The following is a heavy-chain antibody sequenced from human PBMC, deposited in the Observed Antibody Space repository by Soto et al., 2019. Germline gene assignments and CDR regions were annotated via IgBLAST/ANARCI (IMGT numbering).Heavy chain of an antibody. Sequence: ASVKVSCKASGYTFTSYGISWVRQAPGQGLEWMGWISAYNGNTNYAQKLQGRVTMTTDTSTSTAYMELRSLRSDDTAVYYCARGGDIAVATNWFDPWGQGTLVTVSS. V-gene: IGHV1-18*01. J-gene: IGHJ5*02. CDR3: ARGGDIAVATNWFDP. CDR1: GYTFTSYG. D-gene: IGHD6-19*01. CDR2: ISAYNGNT.